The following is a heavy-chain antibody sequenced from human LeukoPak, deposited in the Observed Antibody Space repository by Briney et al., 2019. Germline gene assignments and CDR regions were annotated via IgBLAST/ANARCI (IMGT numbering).Heavy chain of an antibody. CDR2: IWYDGSNK. CDR3: ARDSSSSWYGYYYGMDV. Sequence: PRGSLRLSCAASGFTFSSYGMHWFRQAPGKGLEWVAVIWYDGSNKYYADSVKGRFTISRDNSKNTLYLQMNSLRAEDTAVYYCARDSSSSWYGYYYGMDVWGQGTTVTVSS. V-gene: IGHV3-33*01. J-gene: IGHJ6*02. CDR1: GFTFSSYG. D-gene: IGHD6-13*01.